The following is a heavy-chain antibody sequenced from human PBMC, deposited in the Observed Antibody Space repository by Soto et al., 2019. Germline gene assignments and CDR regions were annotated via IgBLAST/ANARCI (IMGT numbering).Heavy chain of an antibody. CDR3: ARAGFGIYGEYFDY. CDR1: GGSISSGGYS. Sequence: SETLSLTCAVSGGSISSGGYSWSWIRQPPGKGLECIGYIYHSGSTYYNPSLKSRVTISVDRSKKQFSLKLSSVTAADTAVYYCARAGFGIYGEYFDYWGQGTLVTVSS. V-gene: IGHV4-30-2*01. CDR2: IYHSGST. J-gene: IGHJ4*02. D-gene: IGHD4-17*01.